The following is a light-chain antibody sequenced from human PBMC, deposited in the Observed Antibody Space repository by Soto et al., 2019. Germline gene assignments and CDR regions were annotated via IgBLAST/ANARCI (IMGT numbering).Light chain of an antibody. CDR1: QTVNNR. V-gene: IGKV3-15*01. CDR2: GAS. CDR3: QHFNGWPLM. J-gene: IGKJ1*01. Sequence: MVMTQSPAMLSVCPAERASHSSRASQTVNNRMTWYQQTAGQPPRLLIYGASTRATGIPARFSGSGSETDFTLTISRLQSEDFAVYYCQHFNGWPLMFGQGTKVEIK.